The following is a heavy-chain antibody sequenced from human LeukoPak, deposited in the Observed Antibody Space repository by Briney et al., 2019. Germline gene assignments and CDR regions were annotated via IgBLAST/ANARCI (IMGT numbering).Heavy chain of an antibody. CDR1: GFSFSGNH. D-gene: IGHD2-15*01. Sequence: GGSLRLSCAASGFSFSGNHMNWVRQAPGKGLEWVSYISSNSRDIYYADSVVGRFTISRDNIENTLYLQMNSLRAEDTAIYYCARDKCSGGTSYGYFQHWGQGTLVTVSS. J-gene: IGHJ1*01. CDR2: ISSNSRDI. CDR3: ARDKCSGGTSYGYFQH. V-gene: IGHV3-48*01.